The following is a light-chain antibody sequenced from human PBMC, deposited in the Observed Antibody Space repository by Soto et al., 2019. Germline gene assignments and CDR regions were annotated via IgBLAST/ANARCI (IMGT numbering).Light chain of an antibody. J-gene: IGLJ2*01. Sequence: QSVLTQPPSASGTPGQRVNISCSGSSSNIGSNSVNWYQQFPGTAPKVLIYRSNQRPSGVPDRFSGSKSGTSASLAISGLQSEDEADYYCAAWDDSLFGVVFGGGTKLTVL. CDR2: RSN. V-gene: IGLV1-44*01. CDR1: SSNIGSNS. CDR3: AAWDDSLFGVV.